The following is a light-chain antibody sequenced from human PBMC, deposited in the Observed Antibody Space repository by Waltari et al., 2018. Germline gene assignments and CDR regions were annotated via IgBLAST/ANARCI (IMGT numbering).Light chain of an antibody. V-gene: IGKV3-15*01. CDR3: QQYNDWLT. CDR1: QTITTN. J-gene: IGKJ4*01. Sequence: EIVMTQSPATLSVSPGERVTLSCRASQTITTNLAWYQQKPGQAPRRFIYGASTRATGIPARFSGSGSGTEFTLTISSLQSEDFAVYYCQQYNDWLTFGGGTKVEIK. CDR2: GAS.